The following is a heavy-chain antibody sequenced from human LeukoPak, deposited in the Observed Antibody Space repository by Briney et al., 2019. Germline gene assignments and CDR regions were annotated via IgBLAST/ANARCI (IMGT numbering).Heavy chain of an antibody. V-gene: IGHV3-48*01. J-gene: IGHJ6*04. CDR3: ARDQILLWFGEFTVDV. Sequence: GGSLRLSCAASGFTFSSYSMNWVRQAPGKGLEWVSYISSRSRTIYYADSVKGRFTISRDNAKNSLYLQMNSLRAEDTAVYYCARDQILLWFGEFTVDVWGKGTTVTVSS. CDR1: GFTFSSYS. CDR2: ISSRSRTI. D-gene: IGHD3-10*01.